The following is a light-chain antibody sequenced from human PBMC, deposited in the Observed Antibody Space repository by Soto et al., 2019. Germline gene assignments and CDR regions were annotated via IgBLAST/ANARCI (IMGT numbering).Light chain of an antibody. V-gene: IGKV3-20*01. Sequence: EVVLTQSPGTLSLSPAERATLSCRASQSVDSSTLAWYQQKPGQAPRLLISGASKRATGTPDRFSGSGSGTDFTLTISRLEPEDFAVYYCHHFDDSLTFGGGTKVEIK. J-gene: IGKJ4*01. CDR2: GAS. CDR3: HHFDDSLT. CDR1: QSVDSST.